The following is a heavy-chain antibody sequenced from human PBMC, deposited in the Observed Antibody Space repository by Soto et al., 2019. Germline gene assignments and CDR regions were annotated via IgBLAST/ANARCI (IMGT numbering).Heavy chain of an antibody. CDR3: ARGRYGDY. CDR2: ISAHNGNT. Sequence: QVHLVQSGAEVKKPGASVKVSCKASGYTFTSYGITWVRQAPGQGLEWMGWISAHNGNTDYAQKLQGRVIVTRDTSTSTANMELRSLRSDDTAAYYCARGRYGDYWGQGALVTVSS. CDR1: GYTFTSYG. J-gene: IGHJ4*02. V-gene: IGHV1-18*01. D-gene: IGHD1-1*01.